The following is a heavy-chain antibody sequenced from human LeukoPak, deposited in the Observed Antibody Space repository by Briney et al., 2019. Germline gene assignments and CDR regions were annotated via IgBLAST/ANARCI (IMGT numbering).Heavy chain of an antibody. Sequence: SETLSLTCAVSGVSITSSVWWSWVRQPPGKGLEWIGEIYRSGITTYNPSLKSRVTISLDTSKNQFSLNLSSVTAADTAVYYCARDGGISQTTRGFDAWGQGTLATVSS. J-gene: IGHJ5*02. CDR2: IYRSGIT. V-gene: IGHV4-4*02. CDR3: ARDGGISQTTRGFDA. D-gene: IGHD1-7*01. CDR1: GVSITSSVW.